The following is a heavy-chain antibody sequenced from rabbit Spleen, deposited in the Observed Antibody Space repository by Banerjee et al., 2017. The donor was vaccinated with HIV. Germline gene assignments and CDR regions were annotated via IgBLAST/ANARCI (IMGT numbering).Heavy chain of an antibody. CDR2: IYTGISTNT. J-gene: IGHJ6*01. CDR1: GFSFSIDYF. CDR3: ARDTGTSFSSYGMDL. D-gene: IGHD8-1*01. V-gene: IGHV1S40*01. Sequence: QSLEESGGGLVKPGGSLTLTCTASGFSFSIDYFPCWVRQAPGKGLEWIACIYTGISTNTYYANWAKGRFTISKTSSTTVTLQMTSLTAADTATYFCARDTGTSFSSYGMDLWGPGTLVTVS.